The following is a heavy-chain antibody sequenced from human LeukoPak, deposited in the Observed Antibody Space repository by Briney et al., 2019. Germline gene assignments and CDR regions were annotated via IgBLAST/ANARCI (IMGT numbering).Heavy chain of an antibody. J-gene: IGHJ4*02. V-gene: IGHV4-59*12. CDR1: GDSISRYY. D-gene: IGHD3-22*01. Sequence: SETLSLTCTVSGDSISRYYWSWIRQPPGKGLEWIGYISYSGGTSYNPSLKSRVTISLDTSKNQFSLKLSSVTAADTAVYYCARAPHFFDTSGSRYYFDSWGQGTLVTVSS. CDR2: ISYSGGT. CDR3: ARAPHFFDTSGSRYYFDS.